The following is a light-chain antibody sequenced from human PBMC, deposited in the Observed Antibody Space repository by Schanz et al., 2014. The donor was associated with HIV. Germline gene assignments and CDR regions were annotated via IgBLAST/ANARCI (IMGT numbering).Light chain of an antibody. V-gene: IGLV2-14*03. CDR1: SSDVGGYNH. CDR2: DVT. J-gene: IGLJ2*01. Sequence: QSALTQPPSASGSPGQSVTISCTGTSSDVGGYNHVSWYQQHPGQAPKLLIYDVTYRPSGISNRFSGSKSGYTASLTISGLQADDEADYYCSSYTTSSTLVFGGGTKLTVL. CDR3: SSYTTSSTLV.